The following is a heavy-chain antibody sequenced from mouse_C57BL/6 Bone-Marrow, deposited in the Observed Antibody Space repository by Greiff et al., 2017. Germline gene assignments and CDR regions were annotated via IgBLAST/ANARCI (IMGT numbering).Heavy chain of an antibody. D-gene: IGHD1-1*01. J-gene: IGHJ1*03. CDR2: IRNKANGYTT. Sequence: EVHLVESGGGLVQPGGSLSLSCAASGFTFTDYYMSWVRQPPGKALEWLGFIRNKANGYTTEYSASVKGRFTISRDNSQSNLYLQMNALRAEDSATYYCARYYYYGSSYGYWYFDVWGTGTTVTVSS. V-gene: IGHV7-3*01. CDR1: GFTFTDYY. CDR3: ARYYYYGSSYGYWYFDV.